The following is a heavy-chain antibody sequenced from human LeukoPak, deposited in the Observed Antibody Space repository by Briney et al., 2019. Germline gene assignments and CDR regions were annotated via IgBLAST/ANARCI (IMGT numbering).Heavy chain of an antibody. D-gene: IGHD1-26*01. J-gene: IGHJ3*01. Sequence: PSETLSLTCTVSGASTSAFYWSWIRQSPGKGLEWIGYSYSGGNANYNPSLKSRVTITIDTSENQFSLRLTSVTAADTAVYFCAHSKRGGGYYINAFAAWGQGALVTISS. CDR1: GASTSAFY. V-gene: IGHV4-4*08. CDR3: AHSKRGGGYYINAFAA. CDR2: SYSGGNA.